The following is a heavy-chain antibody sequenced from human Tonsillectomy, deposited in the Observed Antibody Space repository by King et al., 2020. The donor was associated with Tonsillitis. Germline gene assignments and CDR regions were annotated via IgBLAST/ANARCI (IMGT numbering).Heavy chain of an antibody. CDR1: GYSFTTYW. D-gene: IGHD2-15*01. J-gene: IGHJ4*02. V-gene: IGHV5-51*01. CDR2: IYPGDSDI. CDR3: ARPGYCSGGTCDGYYFDY. Sequence: VQLVESGAEVKEPGESLKISCKGSGYSFTTYWIGWVRQMPGKGLEWMGIIYPGDSDIRYSPSFRGQVTISADNSISTAYLQWSSLKASDTAMYYCARPGYCSGGTCDGYYFDYWGQGTLVTVSS.